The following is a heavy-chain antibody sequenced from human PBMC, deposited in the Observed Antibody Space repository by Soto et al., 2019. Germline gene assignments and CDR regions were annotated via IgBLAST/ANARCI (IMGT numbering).Heavy chain of an antibody. J-gene: IGHJ6*03. CDR1: GFTFSSYS. D-gene: IGHD1-1*01. V-gene: IGHV3-33*01. CDR3: ARPPTNYYYYMDV. Sequence: GGSLRLSCATSGFTFSSYSMHWVRQAPGKELEWVAVIWYDGSNKYYADSVKGRFTISRDNSKNTLYLQMNSLRAEDTAVYYCARPPTNYYYYMDVWGKGTTVTVSS. CDR2: IWYDGSNK.